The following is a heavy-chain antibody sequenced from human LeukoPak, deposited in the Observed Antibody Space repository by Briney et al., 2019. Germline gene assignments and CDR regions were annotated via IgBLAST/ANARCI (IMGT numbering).Heavy chain of an antibody. J-gene: IGHJ3*02. CDR1: GGSFSGYY. CDR2: INHSGST. D-gene: IGHD3-10*01. V-gene: IGHV4-34*01. Sequence: SKTLSLTCAVYGGSFSGYYWSWIRQPPGKGLEWIGEINHSGSTNYNPSLKSRVTISVDTSKNQFSLKLSSVTAADTAVYCCARGLVLLWFGESSDAFDIWGQGTMVTVSS. CDR3: ARGLVLLWFGESSDAFDI.